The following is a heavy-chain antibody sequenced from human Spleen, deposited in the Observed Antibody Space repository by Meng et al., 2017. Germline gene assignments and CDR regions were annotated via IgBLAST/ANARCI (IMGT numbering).Heavy chain of an antibody. CDR3: AAWAGVTPSCFWSGPFDY. J-gene: IGHJ4*01. V-gene: IGHV1-69*10. CDR1: GVIFSSRA. Sequence: QVQLVQSGAEVKNPGSSVKVSCKASGVIFSSRAISWVRQAPGQGLEWLGGIIPILDMTNYAQNFQGRVTITADKSTSTAYMDLSNLRSEDTAVYYCAAWAGVTPSCFWSGPFDYWGHGTLVTVSS. CDR2: IIPILDMT. D-gene: IGHD3-3*01.